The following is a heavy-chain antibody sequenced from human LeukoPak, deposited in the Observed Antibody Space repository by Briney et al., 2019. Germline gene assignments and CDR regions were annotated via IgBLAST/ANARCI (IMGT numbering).Heavy chain of an antibody. D-gene: IGHD5-18*01. CDR2: INPSDGKT. V-gene: IGHV1-46*01. CDR3: AREIGPRQLHLWGSAFDY. CDR1: GYTFSNYG. J-gene: IGHJ4*02. Sequence: GGSVKVSCKASGYTFSNYGISRVRQAPGQGLEWMGIINPSDGKTSYAQKFQGRVTMTRDTSTSTVYMELSSLRSEDTAVYYCAREIGPRQLHLWGSAFDYWGQGTLVTVSS.